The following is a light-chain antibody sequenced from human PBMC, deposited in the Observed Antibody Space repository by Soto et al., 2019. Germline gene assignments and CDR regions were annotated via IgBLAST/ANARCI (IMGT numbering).Light chain of an antibody. CDR1: QRLSSNY. V-gene: IGKV3-20*01. J-gene: IGKJ1*01. CDR3: LQYGSSVWT. CDR2: GAS. Sequence: EIVLTQSPGTLSLSPGERATLSCRASQRLSSNYLAWFQQKPGQAPRLLIYGASSRATGIPDRFSGSGSGTAFTLTIPRLEPEDFAVYYCLQYGSSVWTFGQGTKVEIK.